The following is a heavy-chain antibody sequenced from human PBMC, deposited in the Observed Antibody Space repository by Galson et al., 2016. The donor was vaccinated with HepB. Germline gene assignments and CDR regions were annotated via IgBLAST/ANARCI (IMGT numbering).Heavy chain of an antibody. CDR1: GFTFSNYA. V-gene: IGHV3-23*01. D-gene: IGHD4-11*01. J-gene: IGHJ4*01. Sequence: SLRLSCAASGFTFSNYAMSWVRQAPGKGPEWVSAISGVSDRTYYAGSMKDRFIISRDDSRNMLFLQLNSLRAEDTAIYYCAKESPYSNVRQYYLESWGLGTLVTVSS. CDR2: ISGVSDRT. CDR3: AKESPYSNVRQYYLES.